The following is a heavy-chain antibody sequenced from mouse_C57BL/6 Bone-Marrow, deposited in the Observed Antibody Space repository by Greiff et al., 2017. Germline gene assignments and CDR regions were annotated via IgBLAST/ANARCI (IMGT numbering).Heavy chain of an antibody. J-gene: IGHJ2*01. CDR2: IDPSDSET. CDR1: GYTFTSYW. Sequence: QVQLQQPGAELVRPGSSVKLSCKASGYTFTSYWMHWVKQRPIQGLEWIGNIDPSDSETHYNQKFKDKATLTVGKSSSTAYMQLSSLTSEDSAVYYCARGGSSGYFDYWGQGTTLTVSS. V-gene: IGHV1-52*01. CDR3: ARGGSSGYFDY. D-gene: IGHD3-1*01.